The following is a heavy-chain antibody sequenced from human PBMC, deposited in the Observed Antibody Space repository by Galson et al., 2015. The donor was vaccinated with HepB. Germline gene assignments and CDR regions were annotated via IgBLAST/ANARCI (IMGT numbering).Heavy chain of an antibody. D-gene: IGHD3-16*01. V-gene: IGHV1-18*01. CDR3: ARGNWGWAFDI. CDR2: ISTYNGNT. J-gene: IGHJ3*02. CDR1: GYILSSYG. Sequence: SVKVSCKASGYILSSYGINWVRQAPGQGLEWMGWISTYNGNTNYAQKFQGRVTMTTDTSTSTAYMELRSLRSDDTAVYYCARGNWGWAFDIWGQGTMVTVSS.